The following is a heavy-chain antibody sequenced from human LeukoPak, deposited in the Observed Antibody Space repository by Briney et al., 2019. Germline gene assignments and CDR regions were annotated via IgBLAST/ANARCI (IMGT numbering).Heavy chain of an antibody. V-gene: IGHV3-7*01. D-gene: IGHD2/OR15-2a*01. CDR1: GFTFSSYW. CDR3: ARGPARSNAFDI. Sequence: GGSLRLSCAASGFTFSSYWMSWVRQAPGKGLEWVANIKQDGSEKYYVDSVKGRFTISRDNAKNSLYVHMNSLRAEDTAVYYCARGPARSNAFDIWGQGTMITVSS. CDR2: IKQDGSEK. J-gene: IGHJ3*02.